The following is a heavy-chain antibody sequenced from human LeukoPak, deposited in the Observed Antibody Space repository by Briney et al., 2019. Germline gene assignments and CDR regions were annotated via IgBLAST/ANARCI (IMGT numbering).Heavy chain of an antibody. V-gene: IGHV3-21*01. CDR3: AKASDYGDYFSGMDV. CDR1: GFTFSSYS. Sequence: GGPLRLSCAASGFTFSSYSMNWVRQAPEKGLEWVSSISSGTTYIYYVDSLKGRFTISRDNAKSSLYLQMNSLSAEDTAVYYCAKASDYGDYFSGMDVWGQGTTVTVSS. CDR2: ISSGTTYI. D-gene: IGHD4-17*01. J-gene: IGHJ6*02.